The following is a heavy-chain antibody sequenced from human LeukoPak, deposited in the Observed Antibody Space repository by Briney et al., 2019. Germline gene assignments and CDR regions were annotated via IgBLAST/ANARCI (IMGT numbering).Heavy chain of an antibody. J-gene: IGHJ5*02. Sequence: GGSLRLSCAASGFTFSSYWMSWVRQAPGKGLEWVANIKQDGSEKYYVDSVKGRFTISRDNAKNSLYLQMNSLRAEDTAVYYCARDVGGAVGAQNWFDPWGQGTLVTVSS. V-gene: IGHV3-7*01. D-gene: IGHD1-26*01. CDR2: IKQDGSEK. CDR3: ARDVGGAVGAQNWFDP. CDR1: GFTFSSYW.